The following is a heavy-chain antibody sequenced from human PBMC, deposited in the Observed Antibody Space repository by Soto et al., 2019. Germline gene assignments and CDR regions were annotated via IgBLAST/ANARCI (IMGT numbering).Heavy chain of an antibody. CDR3: ATSVVVAATIAFDI. Sequence: SVKVSCKASGGTFSSYTISWVRQAPGQGLEWMGRIIPILGIANYAQKFQGRVTITADKSTSTAYMELSSLRSEDTAVYYCATSVVVAATIAFDIWGQGTMVTVSS. V-gene: IGHV1-69*02. CDR2: IIPILGIA. J-gene: IGHJ3*02. CDR1: GGTFSSYT. D-gene: IGHD2-15*01.